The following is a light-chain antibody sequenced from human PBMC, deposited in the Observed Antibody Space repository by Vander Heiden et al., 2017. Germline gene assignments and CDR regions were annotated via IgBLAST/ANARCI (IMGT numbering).Light chain of an antibody. V-gene: IGKV1-8*01. CDR2: AAS. CDR1: QGISSS. CDR3: QQADSYPRI. J-gene: IGKJ4*01. Sequence: AIRITESPSSLSASRGDRVTITCRASQGISSSLAWYQHKPGKAPKLLIYAASTLQSAVPSRFSGSGSGTDFTLTISCLQSEDFATYYCQQADSYPRIFGGGTKVEIK.